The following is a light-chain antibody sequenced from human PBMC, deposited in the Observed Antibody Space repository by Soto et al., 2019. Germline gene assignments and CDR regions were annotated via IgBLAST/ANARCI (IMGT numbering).Light chain of an antibody. CDR2: EAS. V-gene: IGKV1-5*03. CDR3: QQFSTFILT. Sequence: DIQMTQSPSALSASVGDGVTITCRASQSIGSLLAWYHQKPGKAPKLLIYEASTLHSGVPSRFSGSGTGTEFTLTISSLQPDDFGTFYCQQFSTFILTFGGGTKVQIK. J-gene: IGKJ4*01. CDR1: QSIGSL.